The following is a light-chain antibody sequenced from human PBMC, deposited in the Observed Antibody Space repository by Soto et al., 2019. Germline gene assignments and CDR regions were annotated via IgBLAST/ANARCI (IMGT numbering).Light chain of an antibody. CDR3: QLRRT. Sequence: EIVLTQSPGTLSLSPGERATLSCRASQSVSSSYLAWYQQKPGQAPRLLIYGASSRATGIPNRFSGSGSGTDFAITISRLEPEDFVVYYCQLRRTFGQGTKVEIK. CDR1: QSVSSSY. CDR2: GAS. V-gene: IGKV3-20*01. J-gene: IGKJ1*01.